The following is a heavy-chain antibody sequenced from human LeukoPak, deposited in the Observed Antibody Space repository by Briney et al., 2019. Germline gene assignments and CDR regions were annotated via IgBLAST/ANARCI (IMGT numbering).Heavy chain of an antibody. V-gene: IGHV3-33*06. CDR3: AKDRRIVVVTAMDY. Sequence: GGSLRLSXAASGFTFSSYGMHWVRQAPGKGLEWVAVIWYDGSNKYYADSVKGRFTISRDNSKNTLYLQMNSLRAEDTAVYYCAKDRRIVVVTAMDYWGQGTLVTVSS. J-gene: IGHJ4*02. CDR1: GFTFSSYG. CDR2: IWYDGSNK. D-gene: IGHD2-21*02.